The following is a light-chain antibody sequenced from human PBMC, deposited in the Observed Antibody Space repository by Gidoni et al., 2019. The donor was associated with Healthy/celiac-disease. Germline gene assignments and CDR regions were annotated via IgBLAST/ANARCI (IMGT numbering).Light chain of an antibody. V-gene: IGKV3-20*01. CDR3: QQYGSSVVT. J-gene: IGKJ1*01. CDR2: GAS. Sequence: ELVLPQSPGTLSLSPGERATLSCRASQSVSSSYLAWYQQKPGQAPRLLIYGASSRATGIPDRFSGSGSGKDFTLTISRLEPEDFAVYYCQQYGSSVVTFGQGTKVEIK. CDR1: QSVSSSY.